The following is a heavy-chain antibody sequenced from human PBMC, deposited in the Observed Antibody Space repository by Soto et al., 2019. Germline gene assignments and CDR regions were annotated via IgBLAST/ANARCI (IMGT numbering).Heavy chain of an antibody. Sequence: QITLRESGPTLVKPTQTLTLTCTFSGFSLSTSGVGVGWIRQPPGNALVWLAIIYWVDDTRYSPSLKSRLIITKDTAKNHGVLIMTNLDPVDTGTYYCAHRQSGPGWNEAVFDYWGQGSLVTVSS. J-gene: IGHJ4*02. V-gene: IGHV2-5*02. CDR1: GFSLSTSGVG. D-gene: IGHD1-1*01. CDR2: IYWVDDT. CDR3: AHRQSGPGWNEAVFDY.